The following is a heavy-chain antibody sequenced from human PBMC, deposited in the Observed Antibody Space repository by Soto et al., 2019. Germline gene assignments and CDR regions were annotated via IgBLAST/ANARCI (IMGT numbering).Heavy chain of an antibody. D-gene: IGHD3-9*01. CDR1: GLTFTSYG. V-gene: IGHV3-23*01. J-gene: IGHJ4*02. CDR2: IRGDGGQT. CDR3: ASDVGLDSDDFFSY. Sequence: GGTLRLSCTASGLTFTSYGMGWVRQAPGKGLQWVSTIRGDGGQTHYTDSVKGRFSISRDNSKNTVYLQMDSLRGEDTAMYFCASDVGLDSDDFFSYWGQGTQVAVAS.